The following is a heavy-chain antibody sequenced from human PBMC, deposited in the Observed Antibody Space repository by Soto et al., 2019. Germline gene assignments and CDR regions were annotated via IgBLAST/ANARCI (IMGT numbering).Heavy chain of an antibody. Sequence: QVQLVESGGGVVQPGRSLRLSCAASGFTLSSYGMHWVRQAPGKGLEWVAVIWYDGSNKYYADSVKGRFTISRDNSKNTLYLQMNSLRAEDTAVYYCARGSVEWLALNYWGQGTLVTVSS. D-gene: IGHD6-19*01. CDR3: ARGSVEWLALNY. V-gene: IGHV3-33*01. CDR2: IWYDGSNK. J-gene: IGHJ4*02. CDR1: GFTLSSYG.